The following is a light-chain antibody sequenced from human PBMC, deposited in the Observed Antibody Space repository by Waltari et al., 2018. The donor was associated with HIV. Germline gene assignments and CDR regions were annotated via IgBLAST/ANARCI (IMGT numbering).Light chain of an antibody. V-gene: IGLV2-8*01. Sequence: QSALTQPPSASGSPGQSVTISCTGASSDVSAFKYVSWYQQHPGKAPKLLIYDGTKRPSGVPDRFSGSKSGNTASLTVSGLQAEDEAHYYCSSYAGSSMSYAFGTGTKVTVL. CDR1: SSDVSAFKY. CDR3: SSYAGSSMSYA. CDR2: DGT. J-gene: IGLJ1*01.